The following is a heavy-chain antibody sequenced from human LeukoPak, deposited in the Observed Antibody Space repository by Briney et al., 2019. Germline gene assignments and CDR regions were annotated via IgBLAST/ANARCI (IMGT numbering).Heavy chain of an antibody. CDR2: FDPEDGET. V-gene: IGHV1-24*01. J-gene: IGHJ4*02. D-gene: IGHD3-22*01. CDR3: LITYYYDSSGYGLMRVFDY. CDR1: GYTLTELS. Sequence: ASVKVSCKVSGYTLTELSMRWVRQAPGKGLEWMGGFDPEDGETIYAQKFQGRVTMTEDTSTDTAYMELSSLRSEDTAVYYCLITYYYDSSGYGLMRVFDYWGQGTLVTVSS.